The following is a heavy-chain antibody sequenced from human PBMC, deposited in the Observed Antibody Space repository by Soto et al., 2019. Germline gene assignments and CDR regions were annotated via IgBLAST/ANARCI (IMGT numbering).Heavy chain of an antibody. D-gene: IGHD1-1*01. CDR3: AREKNGYNYYFDY. Sequence: AGGSLRLSCAASGFTFSSYAMHWVRQAPGKGLEWVAVISYDGSNKYYADSVKGRFTISRDNSKNTLYLQMNSLRAEDTAVYYCAREKNGYNYYFDYWGQGTLVTVYS. CDR2: ISYDGSNK. V-gene: IGHV3-30-3*01. CDR1: GFTFSSYA. J-gene: IGHJ4*02.